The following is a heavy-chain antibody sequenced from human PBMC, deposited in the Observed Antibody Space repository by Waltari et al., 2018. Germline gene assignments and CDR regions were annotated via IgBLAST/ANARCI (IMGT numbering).Heavy chain of an antibody. D-gene: IGHD2-15*01. V-gene: IGHV4-4*02. CDR1: GDSMHYW. CDR2: VLGSGRT. Sequence: QLQLQESGPGLVKPSGTLSLSCAVSGDSMHYWWRWVRQPPGKGLEWIGQVLGSGRTNYNPSFASRVTISLDTSTHQFALKMTSATAADTALYYCARDRGRGLYLDTWGQGILVTVSP. CDR3: ARDRGRGLYLDT. J-gene: IGHJ4*02.